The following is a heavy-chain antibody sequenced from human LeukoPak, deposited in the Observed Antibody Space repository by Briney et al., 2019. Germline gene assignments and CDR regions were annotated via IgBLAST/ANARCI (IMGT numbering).Heavy chain of an antibody. J-gene: IGHJ4*02. Sequence: ASVKVSFKVSGYTLTELSMHWVRQAPGKGLEWMGGFDPEDGETIYAQKFQGRVTMTEDTSTDTAYMELSSLRSEDTAVYYCASGYYDSSGYYADYWGQGTLVTVSS. CDR3: ASGYYDSSGYYADY. CDR2: FDPEDGET. D-gene: IGHD3-22*01. CDR1: GYTLTELS. V-gene: IGHV1-24*01.